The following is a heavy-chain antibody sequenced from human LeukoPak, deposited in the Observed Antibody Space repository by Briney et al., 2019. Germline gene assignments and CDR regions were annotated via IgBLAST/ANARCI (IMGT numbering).Heavy chain of an antibody. J-gene: IGHJ4*02. D-gene: IGHD1-26*01. CDR1: GYTFTGYY. CDR2: INPNSGGT. CDR3: ARDRGEWELLFDY. Sequence: ASVKVSCKPSGYTFTGYYMHWVRQAPGQGLEWMGWINPNSGGTNYAQKLQGRVTMTRDTSISTAYMEVSRLRSDDAAVYYCARDRGEWELLFDYWGQGTLVTVSS. V-gene: IGHV1-2*02.